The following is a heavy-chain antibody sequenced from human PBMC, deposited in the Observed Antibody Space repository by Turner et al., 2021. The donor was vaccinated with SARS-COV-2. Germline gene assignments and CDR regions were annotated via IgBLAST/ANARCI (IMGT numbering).Heavy chain of an antibody. CDR1: GGSISSYY. J-gene: IGHJ6*02. CDR3: ARGEIDYGDYDDYYYYYGMDV. V-gene: IGHV4-4*07. CDR2: IYTSGNT. D-gene: IGHD4-17*01. Sequence: QVQLQESGPGLVKPSETLSLPCTVSGGSISSYYWSWIRQPAGKGLEWIGRIYTSGNTNYNPSLKSRVTMSVDTSKNQFSLKLSSVTAADTAVYYCARGEIDYGDYDDYYYYYGMDVWGQGTTVTVSS.